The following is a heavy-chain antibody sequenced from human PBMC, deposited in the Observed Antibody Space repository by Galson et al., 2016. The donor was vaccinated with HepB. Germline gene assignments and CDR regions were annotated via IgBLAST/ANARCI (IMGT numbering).Heavy chain of an antibody. CDR1: GGSITSSGYS. CDR3: EATRGGYSDY. D-gene: IGHD3-10*01. J-gene: IGHJ4*02. V-gene: IGHV4-30-2*01. Sequence: TLSLTCAVSGGSITSSGYSWSWIRQPPGKGLEWIGYIYHSGSTYYNPSLKSRVTISIDRSNNQFSLRLSSVTAADTAVYYCEATRGGYSDYWGQGILVTVSS. CDR2: IYHSGST.